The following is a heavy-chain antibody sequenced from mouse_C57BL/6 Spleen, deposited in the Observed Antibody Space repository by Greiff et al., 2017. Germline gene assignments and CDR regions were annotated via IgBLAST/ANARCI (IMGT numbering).Heavy chain of an antibody. Sequence: DVMLVESGGDLVKPGGSLKLSCAASGFTFSSYGMSWVRQTPDKRLEWVATISSGGSYTYYPDSVKGRSTISRDNAKNTLYLQMSSLKSEDTAMYYCAREEGFITTVVEGGYFDYWGQGTTLTVSS. CDR1: GFTFSSYG. CDR2: ISSGGSYT. V-gene: IGHV5-6*02. D-gene: IGHD1-1*01. J-gene: IGHJ2*01. CDR3: AREEGFITTVVEGGYFDY.